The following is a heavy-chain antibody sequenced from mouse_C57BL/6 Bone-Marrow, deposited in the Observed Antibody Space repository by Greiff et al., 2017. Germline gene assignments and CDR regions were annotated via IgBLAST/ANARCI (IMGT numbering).Heavy chain of an antibody. J-gene: IGHJ4*01. CDR3: ARSRGCYWAMDD. V-gene: IGHV1-64*01. CDR1: GYTFTSYW. CDR2: IHPNSGST. Sequence: QVQLQQPGAELVKPGASVKLSCKASGYTFTSYWMHWVKQRPGQGLEWIGMIHPNSGSTNYNEKFKSKATLTVDTSSSTAYMHLSSLTSEDSAVYYCARSRGCYWAMDDWGQGTSVTVSS.